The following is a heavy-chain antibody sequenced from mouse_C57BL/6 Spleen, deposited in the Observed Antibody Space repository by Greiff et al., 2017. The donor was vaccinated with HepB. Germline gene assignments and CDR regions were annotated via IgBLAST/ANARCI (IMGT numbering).Heavy chain of an antibody. CDR3: ARYYGSRGDYFDY. J-gene: IGHJ2*01. V-gene: IGHV1-63*01. CDR2: IYPGGGYT. Sequence: VQLQQSGAELVRPGTSVKMSCKASGYTFTNYWIGWAKQRPGHGLEWIGDIYPGGGYTNYNEKFKGKATLTADKSSSTAYMQFSSLTSEDSAIYYCARYYGSRGDYFDYWGQGTTLTVSS. D-gene: IGHD1-1*01. CDR1: GYTFTNYW.